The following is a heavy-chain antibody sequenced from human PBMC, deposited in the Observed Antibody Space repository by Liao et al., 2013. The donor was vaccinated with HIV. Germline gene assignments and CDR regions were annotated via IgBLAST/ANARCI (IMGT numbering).Heavy chain of an antibody. CDR3: ARVSLCRSSYDCPYYFDF. D-gene: IGHD3-3*01. Sequence: QVHLQESGPGLVKPSETLSLTCSVSGGAIDTYYWSWIRQPAGKGLEWIGRIYSSGTTDYNPSLKSRITMSVDTAKNHFSLMLTSVTAADTAVYYCARVSLCRSSYDCPYYFDFLGPREPLVHRLL. CDR1: GGAIDTYY. CDR2: IYSSGTT. V-gene: IGHV4-4*07. J-gene: IGHJ4*02.